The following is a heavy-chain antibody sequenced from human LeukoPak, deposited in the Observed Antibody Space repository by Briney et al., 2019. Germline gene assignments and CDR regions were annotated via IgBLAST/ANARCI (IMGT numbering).Heavy chain of an antibody. D-gene: IGHD6-13*01. Sequence: PGESLKISCKGSGYRFTSYWIGWVRQIPGKGLEWMGIIYPGDFDTRYSPSFEGQVTISADKSISTAYLQWTSLKASDSAMYYCARPRGAWYNAFDIWGQGTMVTVSS. CDR1: GYRFTSYW. V-gene: IGHV5-51*01. CDR2: IYPGDFDT. J-gene: IGHJ3*02. CDR3: ARPRGAWYNAFDI.